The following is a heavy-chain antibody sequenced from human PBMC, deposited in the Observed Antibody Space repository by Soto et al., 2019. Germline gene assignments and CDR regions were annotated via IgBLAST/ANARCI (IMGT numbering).Heavy chain of an antibody. V-gene: IGHV4-34*01. J-gene: IGHJ4*02. CDR2: INHSGST. CDR3: ARVLSIAAPPKESSDY. CDR1: GGSFSGYY. Sequence: PSETLSLTCAVYGGSFSGYYWSWIRQPPGKGLEWIGEINHSGSTNYNPSLKSRVTISVDTSKNQFSLKLSSVTAADTAVYYCARVLSIAAPPKESSDYWGQGPLVTVSS. D-gene: IGHD6-6*01.